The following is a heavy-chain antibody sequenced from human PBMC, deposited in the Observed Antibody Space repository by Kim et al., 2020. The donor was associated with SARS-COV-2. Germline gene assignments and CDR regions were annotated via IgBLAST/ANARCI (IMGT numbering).Heavy chain of an antibody. J-gene: IGHJ4*02. CDR1: GYSFATYW. CDR2: IYPGDSET. D-gene: IGHD2-2*01. CDR3: ARQSSSLKPLDY. V-gene: IGHV5-51*01. Sequence: GASLKISCKGSGYSFATYWIGWVRQMPGKGLEWMGIIYPGDSETRYSPSFQGQVTISAVKTISTAYLQWSSLKAPNTAMYYCARQSSSLKPLDYWGQGTLVTVTS.